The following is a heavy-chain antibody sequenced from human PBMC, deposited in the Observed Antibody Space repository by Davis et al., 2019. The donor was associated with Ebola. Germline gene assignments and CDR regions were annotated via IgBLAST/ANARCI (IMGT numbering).Heavy chain of an antibody. D-gene: IGHD3-16*01. CDR2: INPNSGGT. Sequence: AASVTVSCKASGYTFTGYYMHWVRQAPGQGLEWMGRINPNSGGTNYAQKFQGRVTMTRDTSISTAYLELSRLRSDDTAVYYCARDRRGGYYFDYWGQGTLVTVSS. J-gene: IGHJ4*02. V-gene: IGHV1-2*06. CDR3: ARDRRGGYYFDY. CDR1: GYTFTGYY.